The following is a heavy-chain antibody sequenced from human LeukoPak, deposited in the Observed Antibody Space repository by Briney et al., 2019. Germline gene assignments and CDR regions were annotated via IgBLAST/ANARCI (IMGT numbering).Heavy chain of an antibody. CDR1: GYSFISYW. V-gene: IGHV5-51*01. J-gene: IGHJ5*02. CDR2: IYPGDSDT. Sequence: GESLKISCKGSGYSFISYWIGWVRQMPGKGLEWMGTIYPGDSDTRYSPSFQGQVTISADKSISTAYLQWSSLKASDTAMYYCARQYNMVRGVINWFDPWGQGTLVTVSS. CDR3: ARQYNMVRGVINWFDP. D-gene: IGHD3-10*01.